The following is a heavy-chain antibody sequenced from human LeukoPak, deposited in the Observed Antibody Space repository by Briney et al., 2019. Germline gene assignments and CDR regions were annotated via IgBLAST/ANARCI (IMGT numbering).Heavy chain of an antibody. D-gene: IGHD1-26*01. CDR2: ISYDGSDK. V-gene: IGHV3-30*18. CDR1: GFTFSTYG. Sequence: PRRSLRLSCAASGFTFSTYGMHWVRQAPGKGLEWVAVISYDGSDKYYADSVKGRFTISRDNSKNTLYLQMNSLRAEDTAVYYCAKDRSGSYSQGLDYWGQGTLVTVSS. CDR3: AKDRSGSYSQGLDY. J-gene: IGHJ4*02.